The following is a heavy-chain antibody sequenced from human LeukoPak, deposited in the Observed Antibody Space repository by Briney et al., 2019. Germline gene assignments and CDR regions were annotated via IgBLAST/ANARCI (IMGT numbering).Heavy chain of an antibody. CDR1: GYTFTGYY. V-gene: IGHV1-2*02. Sequence: ASVKVSCKASGYTFTGYYLHWVRQAPGQGLEWMGWINPNSGGTNYAHKFQGRVTMTRDTSISTAYMELSRLRSDDTAVYFCARADSGFEAFDYWGQGTLVTVSS. J-gene: IGHJ4*02. CDR2: INPNSGGT. D-gene: IGHD5-12*01. CDR3: ARADSGFEAFDY.